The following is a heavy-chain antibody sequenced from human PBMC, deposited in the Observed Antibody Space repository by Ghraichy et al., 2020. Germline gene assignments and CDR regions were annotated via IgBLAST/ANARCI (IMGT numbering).Heavy chain of an antibody. CDR3: AKNTHRQQLGLLDH. J-gene: IGHJ4*02. D-gene: IGHD6-13*01. V-gene: IGHV3-23*01. CDR2: ISDSGTNT. Sequence: GGSLRLSCAASGFTFTNYAMSWVRLAPGKGLEWVSGISDSGTNTYYADSVKGRFTISRDSSRNTLYLQMNSLRAEDTAVYYCAKNTHRQQLGLLDHWGQGTLVTVSS. CDR1: GFTFTNYA.